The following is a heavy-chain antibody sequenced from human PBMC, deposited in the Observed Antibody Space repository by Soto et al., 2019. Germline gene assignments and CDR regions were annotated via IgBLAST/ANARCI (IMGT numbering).Heavy chain of an antibody. V-gene: IGHV4-61*08. CDR3: ARGSGYDYDC. D-gene: IGHD5-12*01. CDR1: GGSISSGDDF. J-gene: IGHJ4*02. CDR2: IYYSGST. Sequence: SETLSLTCTVSGGSISSGDDFWTWIRQPPGKGLEWIGYIYYSGSTNYNPSLKSRVTISVDTSKNQFSLKLSSVTAADTAVYYCARGSGYDYDCWGQGTLVNVSS.